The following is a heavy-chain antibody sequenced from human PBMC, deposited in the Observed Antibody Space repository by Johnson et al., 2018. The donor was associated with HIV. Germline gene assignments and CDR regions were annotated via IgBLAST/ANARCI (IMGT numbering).Heavy chain of an antibody. CDR3: ARKVDSSVLWWGGAFDI. CDR1: EVPVSSNY. Sequence: QVQLVESGGGLVQPGGSLRLSCAASEVPVSSNYMSWIRQAPGVGLEWEAIIRYDGSNKYYADSVKGRFTISRDKSKNKLYLEVNSLRPEDTAVYFCARKVDSSVLWWGGAFDIWGQGTMVTVSS. CDR2: IRYDGSNK. D-gene: IGHD2-21*01. V-gene: IGHV3-30*02. J-gene: IGHJ3*02.